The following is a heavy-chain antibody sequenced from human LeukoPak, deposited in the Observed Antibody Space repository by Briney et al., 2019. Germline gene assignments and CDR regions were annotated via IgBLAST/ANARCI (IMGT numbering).Heavy chain of an antibody. D-gene: IGHD2/OR15-2a*01. V-gene: IGHV3-30*18. CDR1: GFTFSSYG. J-gene: IGHJ6*02. CDR3: AKESTTYYYYGMHV. CDR2: ISYDGTNK. Sequence: PGRSLRLSCAASGFTFSSYGMHWVRQAPGKGLEWVAVISYDGTNKYYPDSVKGRFTISRDNSYNTLYLQVDSLTAEDTAVYYCAKESTTYYYYGMHVWGQGTTVTVSS.